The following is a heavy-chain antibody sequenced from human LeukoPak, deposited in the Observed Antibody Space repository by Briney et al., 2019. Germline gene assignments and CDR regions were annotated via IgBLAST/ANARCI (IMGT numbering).Heavy chain of an antibody. D-gene: IGHD3-22*01. CDR2: ISYDGSNK. V-gene: IGHV3-30*04. Sequence: PGGSLRLSCAASGFTFSSYAMHWVRQAPGKGLEWVAVISYDGSNKYYADSVKGRFTISRDNSKNTLYLQMNSLRAEDTAVYYCARDFGENYYDSSGYYSDWGQGTLVTVSS. CDR3: ARDFGENYYDSSGYYSD. CDR1: GFTFSSYA. J-gene: IGHJ4*02.